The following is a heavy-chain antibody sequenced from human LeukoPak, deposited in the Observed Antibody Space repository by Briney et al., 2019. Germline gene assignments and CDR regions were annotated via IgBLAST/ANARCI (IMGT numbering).Heavy chain of an antibody. J-gene: IGHJ4*02. CDR2: IKQDGSEK. CDR1: GFTFSNYW. V-gene: IGHV3-7*04. D-gene: IGHD6-13*01. Sequence: GGSLRLSCAASGFTFSNYWMSWVRQVPGKGLEWVANIKQDGSEKYSVDSVKGRFTISRDNAKNSLYLQMNSLRAEDTAVYYCVRGAYSSSWLNFDYWGQGTLVTVSS. CDR3: VRGAYSSSWLNFDY.